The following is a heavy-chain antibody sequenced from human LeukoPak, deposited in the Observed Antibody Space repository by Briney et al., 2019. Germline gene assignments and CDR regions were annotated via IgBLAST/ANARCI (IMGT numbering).Heavy chain of an antibody. CDR1: GITLSSYA. J-gene: IGHJ4*02. V-gene: IGHV3-30*01. D-gene: IGHD3-10*01. CDR3: ARDSTYYYDSGSSGPHYFDN. Sequence: GESLRLSCAASGITLSSYAMHLVRQAPGKGLEWVSLISSGGTDEYYADSVKGRFTISRDNSKNTLYLQLNSLRGEDTAVYYCARDSTYYYDSGSSGPHYFDNWGQGTLVTVSS. CDR2: ISSGGTDE.